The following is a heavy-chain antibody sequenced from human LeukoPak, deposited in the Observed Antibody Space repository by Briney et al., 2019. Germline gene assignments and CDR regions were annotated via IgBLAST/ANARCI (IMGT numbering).Heavy chain of an antibody. V-gene: IGHV1-69*01. Sequence: GASVKVSCKASGGTFSSYAISWVRQAPGQGLEWMGGIIPIFGTANYAQKFQGRVTITADESTSTAYMELSSLRSEDTAVYYCARENIRDLGVFDYWGQGTLVTASS. J-gene: IGHJ4*02. CDR1: GGTFSSYA. CDR3: ARENIRDLGVFDY. CDR2: IIPIFGTA. D-gene: IGHD3-16*01.